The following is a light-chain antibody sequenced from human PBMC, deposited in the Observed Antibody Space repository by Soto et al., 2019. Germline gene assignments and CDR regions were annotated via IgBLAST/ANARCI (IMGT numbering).Light chain of an antibody. Sequence: IVMTQSPATLSVSPGARATLSCRASQSIGSKLAWYQQKPGQAPRLLIYGASTRATGIPVRFSGSGSGTEFTLTITSLQSEDFAVYYCHQYNSWPRGTFGPGTKVEIK. CDR1: QSIGSK. CDR3: HQYNSWPRGT. V-gene: IGKV3-15*01. CDR2: GAS. J-gene: IGKJ3*01.